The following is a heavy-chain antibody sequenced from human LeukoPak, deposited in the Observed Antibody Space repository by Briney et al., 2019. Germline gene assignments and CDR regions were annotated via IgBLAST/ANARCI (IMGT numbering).Heavy chain of an antibody. CDR3: AKDDAWLQFDD. Sequence: PGGSLRLSCAVSGFTFTSYAMSWVRQAPGKGLEWVSGISGRGGSTYYADSVKGRFTISRDNYKSTVYLQMNSLRADDTAVYYCAKDDAWLQFDDWGQGTLVTVSS. V-gene: IGHV3-23*01. CDR2: ISGRGGST. CDR1: GFTFTSYA. J-gene: IGHJ4*02. D-gene: IGHD5-24*01.